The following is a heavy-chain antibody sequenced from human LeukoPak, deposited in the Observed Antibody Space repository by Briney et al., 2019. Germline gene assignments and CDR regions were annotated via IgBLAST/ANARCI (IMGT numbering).Heavy chain of an antibody. CDR3: ARHVGVAAAGLADYYYYGMDV. V-gene: IGHV5-51*01. D-gene: IGHD6-13*01. J-gene: IGHJ6*02. Sequence: GESLKISCKGSGYSSTSYWIGWVRQMPGKGLEWMGIIYPGDSDTRYSPSFQGQVTISADKSINTAYLQWSSLKASDTAMYYCARHVGVAAAGLADYYYYGMDVWGQGTTVTVSS. CDR1: GYSSTSYW. CDR2: IYPGDSDT.